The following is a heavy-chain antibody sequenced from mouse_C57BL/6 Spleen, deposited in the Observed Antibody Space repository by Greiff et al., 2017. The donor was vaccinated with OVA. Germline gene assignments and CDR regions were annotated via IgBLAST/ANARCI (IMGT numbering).Heavy chain of an antibody. CDR2: IWSGGST. D-gene: IGHD2-4*01. CDR3: AKNYDYDGGYYFDY. CDR1: GFSLTSYG. J-gene: IGHJ2*01. V-gene: IGHV2-4*01. Sequence: VQLQQSGPGLVQPSQSLSITCTVSGFSLTSYGVHWVRQPPGKGLEWLGVIWSGGSTDYNAAFISRLSISKDNSKSQVFFKMNSLQADDTAIYYCAKNYDYDGGYYFDYWGQGTTLTVSS.